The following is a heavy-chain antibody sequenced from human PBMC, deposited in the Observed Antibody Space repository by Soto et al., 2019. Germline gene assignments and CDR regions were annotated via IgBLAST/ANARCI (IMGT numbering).Heavy chain of an antibody. D-gene: IGHD3-3*02. J-gene: IGHJ6*02. CDR3: ARGRGVIRNYYGMDV. V-gene: IGHV1-3*01. Sequence: QVQLVQSGAEVKKPGASVKISCEASGYTFTNFSLHWVRQAPGQRLEWMGWINAGSGYTKYSRRFQDRLIITRDRSASTAYMELSILRSEDTAMFYCARGRGVIRNYYGMDVWGQGTTVTVSS. CDR1: GYTFTNFS. CDR2: INAGSGYT.